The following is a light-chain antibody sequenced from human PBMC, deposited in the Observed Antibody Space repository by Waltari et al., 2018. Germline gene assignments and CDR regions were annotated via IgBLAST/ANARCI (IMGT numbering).Light chain of an antibody. V-gene: IGLV2-14*01. Sequence: QSALTPPSSVSGSPGPSITIHCTATSGDIGNYKFVSWYQQEPGRAPKLIVYDVSQRPSGVSNRFSGSKSGNTASLTISGLQAEDEADYYCSSYTTTSSWVFGGGTKLTVL. CDR2: DVS. CDR3: SSYTTTSSWV. J-gene: IGLJ3*02. CDR1: SGDIGNYKF.